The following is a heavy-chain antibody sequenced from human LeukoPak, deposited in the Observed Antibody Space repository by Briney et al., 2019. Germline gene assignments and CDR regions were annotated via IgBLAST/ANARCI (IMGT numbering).Heavy chain of an antibody. CDR3: ARDRVVVAAQGLVY. Sequence: GGSLRLSCAASGFTFSSYAMHWVRQAPGKGLEWVAVISYDGSNKYYADSVKGRFTISRDNSKNTLYLQMNSLRAEDTAVYYCARDRVVVAAQGLVYWGQGTLVTVSS. J-gene: IGHJ4*02. CDR2: ISYDGSNK. D-gene: IGHD2-15*01. CDR1: GFTFSSYA. V-gene: IGHV3-30*04.